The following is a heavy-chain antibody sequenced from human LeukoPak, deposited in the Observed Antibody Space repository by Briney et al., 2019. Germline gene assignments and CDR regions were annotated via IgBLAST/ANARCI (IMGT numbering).Heavy chain of an antibody. V-gene: IGHV3-48*01. CDR1: GFSFSAYN. Sequence: PGGSLRLSCEGSGFSFSAYNMNWVRQAPGKGLESISYISSSSATIFYADSVKGRFTISRDNAKNSLYLQMNSLRPEDTAVYFCARDGEAYSLRYYYGINVWGQGTTVTVSS. J-gene: IGHJ6*02. CDR3: ARDGEAYSLRYYYGINV. D-gene: IGHD2-21*01. CDR2: ISSSSATI.